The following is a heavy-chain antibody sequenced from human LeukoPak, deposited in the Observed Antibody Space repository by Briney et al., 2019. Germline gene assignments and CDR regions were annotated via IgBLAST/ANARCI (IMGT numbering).Heavy chain of an antibody. V-gene: IGHV4-34*01. CDR3: ARGPGIWFGELFDY. CDR2: INHSGST. D-gene: IGHD3-10*01. Sequence: SETLSLTCAVYGGSFSGYYWSWIRQPPGKGLEWIGEINHSGSTNYNPSLKSRVTISVDTSKNQFSLKLSSVTAADTAVYYCARGPGIWFGELFDYWGQGSLVTVSS. J-gene: IGHJ4*02. CDR1: GGSFSGYY.